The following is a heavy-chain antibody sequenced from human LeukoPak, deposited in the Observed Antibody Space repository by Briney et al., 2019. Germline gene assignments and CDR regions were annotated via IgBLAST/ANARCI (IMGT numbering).Heavy chain of an antibody. CDR2: ISGDGGST. Sequence: GGSLRLSCAASGFTFDDYAMHWARQAPGKGLEWVSLISGDGGSTYYADSVKGRFTISRDNSKNSLYLQMNGLRTEDTALYYCAKDGCSGGACYSFGFYYGMDVWGQGTTVTVSS. CDR1: GFTFDDYA. J-gene: IGHJ6*02. CDR3: AKDGCSGGACYSFGFYYGMDV. D-gene: IGHD2-15*01. V-gene: IGHV3-43*02.